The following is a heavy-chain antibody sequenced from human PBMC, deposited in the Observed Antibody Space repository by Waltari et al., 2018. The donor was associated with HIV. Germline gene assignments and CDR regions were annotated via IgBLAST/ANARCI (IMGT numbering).Heavy chain of an antibody. CDR1: GFTFSRYW. V-gene: IGHV3-74*01. CDR2: INSDGSST. D-gene: IGHD3-3*01. J-gene: IGHJ4*02. CDR3: VRNNDFWSGYYFGY. Sequence: EVQLVESGGGLVQPGGSLRLSCVASGFTFSRYWMHWVRQAPGKGLMWVSRINSDGSSTSFADSVRGRFTTSRDNAKNTLYLQMNSLRAEDTAVYYCVRNNDFWSGYYFGYWGQGTLVTVSS.